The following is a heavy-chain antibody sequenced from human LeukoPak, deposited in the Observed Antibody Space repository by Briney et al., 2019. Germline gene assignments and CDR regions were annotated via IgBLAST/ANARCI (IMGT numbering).Heavy chain of an antibody. D-gene: IGHD2/OR15-2a*01. V-gene: IGHV4-34*01. CDR2: INHSGST. CDR1: GGSFSGYY. J-gene: IGHJ6*03. Sequence: PSETLSLTCAVYGGSFSGYYWSWIRQPPGKGLEWIGEINHSGSTNYNPSLKSRVTISVDTSKNQFSLKLSSVTVADTAGYYCASSRPLIRGCYYMDVWGKGTTVTVSS. CDR3: ASSRPLIRGCYYMDV.